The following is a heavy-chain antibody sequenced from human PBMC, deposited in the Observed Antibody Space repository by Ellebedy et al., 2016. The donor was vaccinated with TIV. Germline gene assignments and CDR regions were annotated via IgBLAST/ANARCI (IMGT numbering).Heavy chain of an antibody. J-gene: IGHJ4*02. D-gene: IGHD3-10*01. CDR1: GFTFGNYW. CDR2: IKQDGSEN. CDR3: ARGVSMYSANVWFDFDY. Sequence: GESLKISCAASGFTFGNYWMNWVRQAPGKGLEWVANIKQDGSENFYVDSVKGRFTISRDNAKNALYLQMNSLRADDTAVYYCARGVSMYSANVWFDFDYWGPGTLVTVSS. V-gene: IGHV3-7*04.